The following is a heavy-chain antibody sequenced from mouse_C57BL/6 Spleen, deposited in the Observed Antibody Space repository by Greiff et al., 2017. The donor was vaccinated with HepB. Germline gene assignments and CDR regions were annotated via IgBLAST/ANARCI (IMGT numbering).Heavy chain of an antibody. CDR2: IRSKSSNYAT. V-gene: IGHV10-3*01. Sequence: EVKLQESGGGLVQPKGSLKLSCAASGFTFNTYAMHWVRQAPGKGLEWVARIRSKSSNYATYYADSVKDRFTISRDDSQSMLYLQMNNLKTEDTAVYYCVSSRDYDYDEAWFAYWGQGTLVTVSA. CDR3: VSSRDYDYDEAWFAY. J-gene: IGHJ3*01. CDR1: GFTFNTYA. D-gene: IGHD2-4*01.